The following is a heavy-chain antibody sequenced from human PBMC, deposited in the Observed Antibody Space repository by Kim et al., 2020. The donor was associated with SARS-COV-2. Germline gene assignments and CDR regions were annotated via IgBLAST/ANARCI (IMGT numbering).Heavy chain of an antibody. Sequence: GGSLRLSCAASGFTFSSYWMSWVRQAPGKGLEWVANIKQDGSEKYYVDSVKGRFTISRDNAKNSLYLQVNSLRAEDTAVYYCARDSIAVAGNDYYYGMDVWGQGTTVTVSS. CDR1: GFTFSSYW. D-gene: IGHD6-19*01. V-gene: IGHV3-7*05. J-gene: IGHJ6*02. CDR3: ARDSIAVAGNDYYYGMDV. CDR2: IKQDGSEK.